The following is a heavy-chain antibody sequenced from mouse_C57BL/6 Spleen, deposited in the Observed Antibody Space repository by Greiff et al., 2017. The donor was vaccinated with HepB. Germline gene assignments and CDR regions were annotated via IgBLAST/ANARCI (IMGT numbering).Heavy chain of an antibody. V-gene: IGHV7-3*01. D-gene: IGHD1-1*01. CDR1: GFTFTDYY. Sequence: EVQVVESGGGLVQPGGSLSLSCAASGFTFTDYYMSWVRQPPGKALEWLGFIRNKANGYTTEYSASVKGRFTISRDNSQSILYLQMNALRAEDSATYYCARYRGSSSYFDVWGTGTTVTVSS. CDR2: IRNKANGYTT. CDR3: ARYRGSSSYFDV. J-gene: IGHJ1*03.